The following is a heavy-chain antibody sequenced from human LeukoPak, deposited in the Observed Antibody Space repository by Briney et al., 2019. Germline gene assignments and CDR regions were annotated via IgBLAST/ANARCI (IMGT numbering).Heavy chain of an antibody. J-gene: IGHJ5*02. CDR3: ARWFHLIPGWFDP. CDR2: VSSSGSF. Sequence: SETLSLTCTVSRGAITNYVWTWVRQSPGKGLEWIGDVSSSGSFNYNPSLENRVSMSVDTSKMQFSLEVSAVTAADTAVYYCARWFHLIPGWFDPWGQGILVTVSS. V-gene: IGHV4-59*01. D-gene: IGHD3-10*01. CDR1: RGAITNYV.